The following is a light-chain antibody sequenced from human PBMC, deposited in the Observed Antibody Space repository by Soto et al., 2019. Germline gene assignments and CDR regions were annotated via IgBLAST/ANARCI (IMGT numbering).Light chain of an antibody. CDR1: QNIGRY. CDR3: QQRMSWPLT. J-gene: IGKJ4*01. CDR2: DVS. V-gene: IGKV3-11*01. Sequence: EVVLTQSPATLSLSPGERATLSCRASQNIGRYLAWYQQTPGQVPRLLIYDVSDRATVIPARFSGSGSGTDFTLTIGSLEPEDFAVYFCQQRMSWPLTFGGGTRVESK.